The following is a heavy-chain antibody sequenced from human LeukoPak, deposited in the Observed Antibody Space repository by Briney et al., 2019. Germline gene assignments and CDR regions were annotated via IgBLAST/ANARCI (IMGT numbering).Heavy chain of an antibody. V-gene: IGHV3-48*01. J-gene: IGHJ3*02. CDR1: GFPFSTYS. CDR2: ITIGSSTI. CDR3: TSGASQAFDI. Sequence: PGGSLRLSCAASGFPFSTYSMNWVRQAPGKGLEWISYITIGSSTIYYADSVKGRFTISRDNAKNSLYLQMNSLRVEDTAVYYCTSGASQAFDIWGQGTMVTVSS.